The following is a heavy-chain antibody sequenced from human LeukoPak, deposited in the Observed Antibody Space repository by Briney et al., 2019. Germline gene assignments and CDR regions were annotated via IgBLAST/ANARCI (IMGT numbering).Heavy chain of an antibody. CDR2: ISSSSSYI. CDR1: GFTFSSYS. D-gene: IGHD1-26*01. V-gene: IGHV3-21*01. J-gene: IGHJ1*01. Sequence: PGGSLRLSCAASGFTFSSYSMNWVRQAPGKGLEWVSSISSSSSYIYYADSVKGRFTISRDNAKNSLYLQMNSLRAEDTAVYYCAKSGRLGISYGFQHWGQGTLVTVSS. CDR3: AKSGRLGISYGFQH.